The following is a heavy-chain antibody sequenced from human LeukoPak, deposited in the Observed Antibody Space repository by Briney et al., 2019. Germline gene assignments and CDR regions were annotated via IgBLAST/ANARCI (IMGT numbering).Heavy chain of an antibody. V-gene: IGHV4-59*01. J-gene: IGHJ5*02. CDR3: ARVQYGSGSYFNWFDP. CDR2: IYYSGST. Sequence: SETLSLTCTVPGGSISSYYWSWIRQPPGKVLEWIGYIYYSGSTNYNPSLKRRVTISVDTSKNQFSLKLSYVTAADPAVYYCARVQYGSGSYFNWFDPWGQGTLVTVCS. CDR1: GGSISSYY. D-gene: IGHD3-10*01.